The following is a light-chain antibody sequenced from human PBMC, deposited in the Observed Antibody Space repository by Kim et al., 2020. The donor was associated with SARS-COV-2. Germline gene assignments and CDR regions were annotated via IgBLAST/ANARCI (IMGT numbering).Light chain of an antibody. Sequence: LSPGERVTLACRTSQSVGRNYLAWYQQKPGQAPRLLIYGASNRATGIPDRFSGSGSGTDFTLTISRLEPEEFAVYYCQRYDTSRTFGQGTQVDIK. V-gene: IGKV3-20*01. J-gene: IGKJ1*01. CDR3: QRYDTSRT. CDR1: QSVGRNY. CDR2: GAS.